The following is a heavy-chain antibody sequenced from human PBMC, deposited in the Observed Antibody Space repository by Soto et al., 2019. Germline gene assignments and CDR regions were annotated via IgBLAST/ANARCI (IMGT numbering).Heavy chain of an antibody. V-gene: IGHV4-34*01. Sequence: SETLSLTCAVYGGSFSGYYWSWIRQPPGKGLEWNGEINHSVITNYNPSLKSRVTISVDTSKNQFSLKLSFLTAADTVVYYCARGPFYYGSGSYYNPLHYYYYGMDVWGQGTTVTVSS. CDR3: ARGPFYYGSGSYYNPLHYYYYGMDV. D-gene: IGHD3-10*01. J-gene: IGHJ6*02. CDR1: GGSFSGYY. CDR2: INHSVIT.